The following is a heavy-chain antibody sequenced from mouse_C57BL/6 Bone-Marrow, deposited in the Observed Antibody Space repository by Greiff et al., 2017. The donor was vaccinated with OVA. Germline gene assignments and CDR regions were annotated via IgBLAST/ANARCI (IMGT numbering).Heavy chain of an antibody. CDR1: GYTFTSYW. J-gene: IGHJ1*03. CDR3: AREGYGSSQWYFDV. D-gene: IGHD1-1*01. V-gene: IGHV1-59*01. Sequence: QVQLQQPGAELVRPGTSVKLSCKASGYTFTSYWMHWVKQRPGQGLEWIGVIDPSDSYTNYNQKFKGKATLTVDTSSSTAYMQLSSLTAEDSAVYYCAREGYGSSQWYFDVWGTGTTVTVSS. CDR2: IDPSDSYT.